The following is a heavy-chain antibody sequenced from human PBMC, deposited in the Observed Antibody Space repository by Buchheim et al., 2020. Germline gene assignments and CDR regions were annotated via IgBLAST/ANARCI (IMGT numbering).Heavy chain of an antibody. CDR2: IRQDGSER. CDR1: GVTFSSYW. Sequence: EVQVMESGGGLVQPGGSLRLSCAASGVTFSSYWMTWVRQAPGKGLEWVAYIRQDGSERYYVDSVKGRFTISRDSAKNSLFLQMNSLTADDTAVYYCANGADVWGQGTT. J-gene: IGHJ6*02. CDR3: ANGADV. V-gene: IGHV3-7*01. D-gene: IGHD4-17*01.